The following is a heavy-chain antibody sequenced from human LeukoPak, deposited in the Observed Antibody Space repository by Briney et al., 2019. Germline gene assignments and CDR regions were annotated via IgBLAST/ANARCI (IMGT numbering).Heavy chain of an antibody. Sequence: GGSLRLSCAASGFTFSSYSMTWVRQAPGKGLEWVSSISSSSSYIYYADSVKGRFTISRDNAKNSLYLQMNSLRAEDTAVYYCARDSYLYYYDSSGQFEVWGQGTLVTVSS. CDR3: ARDSYLYYYDSSGQFEV. V-gene: IGHV3-21*01. CDR1: GFTFSSYS. D-gene: IGHD3-22*01. J-gene: IGHJ4*02. CDR2: ISSSSSYI.